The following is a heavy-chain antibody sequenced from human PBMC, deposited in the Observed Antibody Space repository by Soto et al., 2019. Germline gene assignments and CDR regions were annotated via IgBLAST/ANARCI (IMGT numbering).Heavy chain of an antibody. CDR2: IYYSGST. D-gene: IGHD3-16*01. V-gene: IGHV4-59*01. Sequence: SDTLSLTCTVSGGSISSYYWSWIRQPPGKGLEWIGYIYYSGSTNYNPSLKSRVTISVDTSKNQFSLKLSSVTAAESAVYYCARVWGGAFDIWGEGTMVTVS. CDR3: ARVWGGAFDI. CDR1: GGSISSYY. J-gene: IGHJ3*02.